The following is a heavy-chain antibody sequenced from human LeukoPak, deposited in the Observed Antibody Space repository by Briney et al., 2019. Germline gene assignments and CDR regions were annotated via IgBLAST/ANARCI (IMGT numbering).Heavy chain of an antibody. CDR3: ANYGYRGFFDY. D-gene: IGHD5-24*01. CDR2: MYYSGNT. Sequence: SEILSLTCTVSGGSISNNNYYWGWIRQPPGKGLEWIGSMYYSGNTYYNPSLKSRVTISVDTSKNQFSLTLTSVTAADTAVYYCANYGYRGFFDYWGQETLVTVSS. J-gene: IGHJ4*02. CDR1: GGSISNNNYY. V-gene: IGHV4-39*01.